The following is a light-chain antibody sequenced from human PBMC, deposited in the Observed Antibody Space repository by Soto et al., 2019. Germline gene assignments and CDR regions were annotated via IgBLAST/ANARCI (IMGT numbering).Light chain of an antibody. CDR1: QSISSY. J-gene: IGKJ1*01. V-gene: IGKV3-15*01. CDR2: GAF. CDR3: QQYNDWPLT. Sequence: EVVLTQSPDTLSLPPGERATLSCRASQSISSYLAWYQQKPGQAPSLLIYGAFTRATGIPARFSGTGSGTEFTLTISSLQSEDFALYYCQQYNDWPLTFGQGTKVDIK.